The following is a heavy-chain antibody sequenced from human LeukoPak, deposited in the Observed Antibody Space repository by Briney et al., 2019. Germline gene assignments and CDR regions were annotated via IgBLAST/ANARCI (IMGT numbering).Heavy chain of an antibody. CDR3: ARGGDYPFDY. Sequence: GRSLRLSCAASGFTFSSFGMHWVRQAPGKGLVWVSRIESTGSSTGYADSVKGRFTISRDNAKNTLYLQMNSLRAEDTALYYCARGGDYPFDYWGQGTLVTVSS. J-gene: IGHJ4*02. V-gene: IGHV3-74*01. CDR1: GFTFSSFG. CDR2: IESTGSST. D-gene: IGHD4-17*01.